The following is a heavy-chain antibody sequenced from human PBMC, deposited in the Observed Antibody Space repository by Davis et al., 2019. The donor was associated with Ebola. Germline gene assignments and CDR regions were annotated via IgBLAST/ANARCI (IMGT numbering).Heavy chain of an antibody. CDR3: TRDFDWHVGS. D-gene: IGHD3-9*01. V-gene: IGHV3-74*01. CDR1: RVTSTTNW. Sequence: HTGGSLRLSCAASRVTSTTNWIHWVRQAPGKGLVWVSRINPDGTKTGYADSVRGRFTISRDIAKNTLFLQMNSLTADDSAVYYCTRDFDWHVGSWGQGTLVTVSS. CDR2: INPDGTKT. J-gene: IGHJ5*01.